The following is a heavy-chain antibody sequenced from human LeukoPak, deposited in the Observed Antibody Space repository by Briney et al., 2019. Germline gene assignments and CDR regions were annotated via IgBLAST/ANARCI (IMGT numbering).Heavy chain of an antibody. CDR3: GILPPGY. J-gene: IGHJ4*02. D-gene: IGHD2-8*02. Sequence: AGGSLRLSCTASGFTFGDYAMSWVRQAPGKGLGWVSAISGTGGTTYYADSVKGRFTISRDDAKNTLYLLMNSLGDEDTAVYYCGILPPGYWGQGTQVTVS. CDR2: ISGTGGTT. CDR1: GFTFGDYA. V-gene: IGHV3-23*01.